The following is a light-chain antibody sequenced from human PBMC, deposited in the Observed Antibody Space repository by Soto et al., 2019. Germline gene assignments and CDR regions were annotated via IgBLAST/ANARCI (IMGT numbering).Light chain of an antibody. Sequence: EIVLTQSPATLSLSSGETATVSCRASQSVSRYLAWYQQQPGQAPRLLIYDTSNRATDIPARFSGSGSGTDFTLTISSLEPEDFAVYYCHQRSNWPRTFGQGTKVDIK. V-gene: IGKV3-11*01. CDR1: QSVSRY. CDR2: DTS. CDR3: HQRSNWPRT. J-gene: IGKJ1*01.